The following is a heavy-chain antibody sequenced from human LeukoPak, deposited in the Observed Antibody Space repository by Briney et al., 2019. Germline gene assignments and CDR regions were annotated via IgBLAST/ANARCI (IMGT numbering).Heavy chain of an antibody. CDR1: GVSFSDYY. J-gene: IGHJ4*02. CDR3: ARDRYSSSWSSFPDY. Sequence: PAETLSLTCTASGVSFSDYYLTWIRQPPGKGLEWVGHIYYTGSTNYNPSRKSRVTISVDTSKHQFSLKLSSVTAADTAVYYCARDRYSSSWSSFPDYWGQGTLVTVSS. CDR2: IYYTGST. V-gene: IGHV4-59*01. D-gene: IGHD6-13*01.